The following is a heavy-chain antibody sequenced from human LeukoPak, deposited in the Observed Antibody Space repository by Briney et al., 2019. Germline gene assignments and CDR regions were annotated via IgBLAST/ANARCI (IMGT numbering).Heavy chain of an antibody. CDR3: ARGEITMVRGVIISWFDP. CDR2: MNPDSGNT. CDR1: GYTLTSYD. D-gene: IGHD3-10*01. Sequence: ASVKVSCKASGYTLTSYDINWVRQATGQGLEWMGWMNPDSGNTSYARKFQGRVTMTRNTSISTAYMELSSLRSEDTAVYYCARGEITMVRGVIISWFDPWGQGTLVTVSS. V-gene: IGHV1-8*01. J-gene: IGHJ5*02.